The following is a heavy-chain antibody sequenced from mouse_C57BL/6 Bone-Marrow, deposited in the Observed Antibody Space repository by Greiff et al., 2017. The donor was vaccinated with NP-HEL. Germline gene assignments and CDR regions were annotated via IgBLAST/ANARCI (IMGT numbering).Heavy chain of an antibody. CDR2: IYPGSGST. CDR3: ARNYGSSHTAWFAY. V-gene: IGHV1-55*01. J-gene: IGHJ3*01. CDR1: GYTFTSYW. Sequence: VQLQQPGAELVKPGASVKMSCKASGYTFTSYWITWVKQRPGQGLEWIGDIYPGSGSTNYNEKFKSKATLTVDTSSSTAYMQLSSLTSEDSAVYYCARNYGSSHTAWFAYWGQGTLVTVSA. D-gene: IGHD1-1*01.